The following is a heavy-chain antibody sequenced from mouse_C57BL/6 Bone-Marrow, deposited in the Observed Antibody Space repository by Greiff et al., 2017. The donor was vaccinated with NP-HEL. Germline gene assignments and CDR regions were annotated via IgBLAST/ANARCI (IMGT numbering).Heavy chain of an antibody. CDR3: ARSSGYVGYAMDY. J-gene: IGHJ4*01. D-gene: IGHD3-2*02. Sequence: QVQLKQSGAELVKPGASVKMSCKASGYTFTSYWITWVKQRPGQGLEWIGDIYPGSGSTNYNEKFKSKATLTVDTSSSTAYMQLSSLTSEDSAVYYCARSSGYVGYAMDYWGQGTSVTVSS. V-gene: IGHV1-55*01. CDR1: GYTFTSYW. CDR2: IYPGSGST.